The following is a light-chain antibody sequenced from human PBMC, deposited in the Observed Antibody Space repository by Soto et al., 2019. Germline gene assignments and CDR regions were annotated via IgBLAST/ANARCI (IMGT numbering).Light chain of an antibody. CDR2: KAS. J-gene: IGKJ1*01. V-gene: IGKV1-5*03. Sequence: DSKMTQSPSTLSESLGDRVTITCRASQSISDWLAWYQEKPGKAPKLLIYKASLLETGVPSRFSGSGSGTEFTLTISSLQTDDFGTYYCQQYNSHPWTFGQGTKVDIK. CDR3: QQYNSHPWT. CDR1: QSISDW.